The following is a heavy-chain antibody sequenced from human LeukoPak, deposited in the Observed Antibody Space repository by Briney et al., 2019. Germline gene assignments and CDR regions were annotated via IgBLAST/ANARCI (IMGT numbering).Heavy chain of an antibody. V-gene: IGHV3-23*01. J-gene: IGHJ4*02. D-gene: IGHD7-27*01. Sequence: WGSLRLSCAASGFSYSNCGMNWVRQAPGKGLEWVSGIIGSGGTTYYADSVKGRFTISRDNSKNTLYLQMNSLRAEDTALYYCAEDINWASFESWGQGTLVTVSS. CDR2: IIGSGGTT. CDR3: AEDINWASFES. CDR1: GFSYSNCG.